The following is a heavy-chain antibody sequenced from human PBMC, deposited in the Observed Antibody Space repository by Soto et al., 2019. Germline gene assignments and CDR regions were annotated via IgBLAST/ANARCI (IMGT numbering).Heavy chain of an antibody. J-gene: IGHJ3*02. CDR1: GGSISSYY. V-gene: IGHV4-59*01. CDR3: ARGLRCSGGSCYEEGAFDI. CDR2: IYYSGST. D-gene: IGHD2-15*01. Sequence: SETLSLTCTVSGGSISSYYWSWIRQPPGKGLEWIGYIYYSGSTNYNPSLKSRVTISVDTSKNQFSLKLSSVTAADTAVYYCARGLRCSGGSCYEEGAFDIWGQGTMVTVSS.